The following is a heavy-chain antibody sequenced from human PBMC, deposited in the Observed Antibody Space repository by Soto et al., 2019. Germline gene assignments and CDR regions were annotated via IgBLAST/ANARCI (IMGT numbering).Heavy chain of an antibody. CDR2: ISAYNGNT. CDR1: GYTFTSYG. Sequence: ASVKVSCKASGYTFTSYGISWLRQSPGQGLEWMGWISAYNGNTNYAQKLQGRVTMTTDTSTSTAYMELRSLRSDDTAVYYCARAGIVVVPANRKDNWFDPWGQGTLVTAPQ. CDR3: ARAGIVVVPANRKDNWFDP. D-gene: IGHD2-2*01. J-gene: IGHJ5*02. V-gene: IGHV1-18*01.